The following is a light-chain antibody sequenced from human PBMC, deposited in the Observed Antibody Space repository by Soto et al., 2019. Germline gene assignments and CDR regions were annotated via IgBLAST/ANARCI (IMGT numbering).Light chain of an antibody. CDR1: SSDVGVYDF. CDR3: CSYTSSSTVL. V-gene: IGLV2-14*01. CDR2: DVS. Sequence: QSALTQPASVSGSPGQSITISCTGTSSDVGVYDFVSWYQQHPAKPPKLLIYDVSYRPSGVSDRFSGSKSGNTASLTISGLQAEDEADYYCCSYTSSSTVLFGGGTKLTVL. J-gene: IGLJ2*01.